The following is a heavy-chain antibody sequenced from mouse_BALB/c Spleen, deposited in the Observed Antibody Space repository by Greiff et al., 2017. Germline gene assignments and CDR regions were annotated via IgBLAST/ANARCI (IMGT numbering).Heavy chain of an antibody. CDR3: AAYDYDGWFAY. J-gene: IGHJ3*01. Sequence: EVQLQQSGPELVKPGASVKISCKASGYTFTDYNMHWVKQSHGKSLEWIGYIYPYNGGTGYNQKFKSKATLTVDNSSSTAYMELRSLTSEDSAVYYCAAYDYDGWFAYWGQGTLVTVSA. CDR1: GYTFTDYN. V-gene: IGHV1S29*02. CDR2: IYPYNGGT. D-gene: IGHD2-4*01.